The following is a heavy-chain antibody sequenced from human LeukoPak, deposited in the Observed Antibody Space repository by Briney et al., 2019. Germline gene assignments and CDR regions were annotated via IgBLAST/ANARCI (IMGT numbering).Heavy chain of an antibody. D-gene: IGHD1-14*01. J-gene: IGHJ4*02. V-gene: IGHV4-59*01. CDR3: ARGNRFDY. Sequence: SETLSLTSTVPVGSIMSCYWSWIRQPPGKGLEWIGYIYYSGSTNYNPSLKSRVTISVDTSKNQFSLKLSSVTAADTAVYYCARGNRFDYWGQGTLVTVSS. CDR2: IYYSGST. CDR1: VGSIMSCY.